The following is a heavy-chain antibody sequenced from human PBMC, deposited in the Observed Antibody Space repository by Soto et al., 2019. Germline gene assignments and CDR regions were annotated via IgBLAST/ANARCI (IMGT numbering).Heavy chain of an antibody. CDR2: IIPVIDTA. D-gene: IGHD1-26*01. Sequence: QVQLVQSGAEVKKPGSSVKVSCKVSGGTFNIGWVRQAPGQGLEWMGGIIPVIDTANYARKFQGRVVISAARSTNIVYMEMMILTLEDTAVYYCARGSGTDAFDIWGQGTMVTVSS. CDR1: GGTFN. J-gene: IGHJ3*02. V-gene: IGHV1-69*06. CDR3: ARGSGTDAFDI.